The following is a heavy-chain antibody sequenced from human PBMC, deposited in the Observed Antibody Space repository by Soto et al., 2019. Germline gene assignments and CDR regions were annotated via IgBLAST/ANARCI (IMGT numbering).Heavy chain of an antibody. Sequence: SETLSLTCTVSGGSISSGGYYWSWIRQHPGKGLEWIGYIYYSGSTYYNPSLKSRVTISVDTSKNQFSLKLSSVTAADTAVYNWARDGTGLYYGWGSSIAPYYYYGMDVWGQGTTVTVSS. CDR3: ARDGTGLYYGWGSSIAPYYYYGMDV. D-gene: IGHD3-10*01. V-gene: IGHV4-31*03. J-gene: IGHJ6*02. CDR1: GGSISSGGYY. CDR2: IYYSGST.